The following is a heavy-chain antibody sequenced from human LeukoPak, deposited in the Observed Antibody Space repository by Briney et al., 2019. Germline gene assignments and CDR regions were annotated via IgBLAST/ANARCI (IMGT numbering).Heavy chain of an antibody. Sequence: GGSLRLSCAASGFTFSSYAVSWVRQAPGKGLEWVSAISGSGGSTYYADSVKGRFTISRDNSKNTLYLQMNSLRAEDTAVYYCAKARARPGSADYWGQGTLVTVSS. J-gene: IGHJ4*02. D-gene: IGHD6-6*01. V-gene: IGHV3-23*01. CDR1: GFTFSSYA. CDR2: ISGSGGST. CDR3: AKARARPGSADY.